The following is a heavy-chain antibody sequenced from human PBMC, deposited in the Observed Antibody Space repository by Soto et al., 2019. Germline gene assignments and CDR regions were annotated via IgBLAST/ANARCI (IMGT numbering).Heavy chain of an antibody. Sequence: ASVKVSCKASGYTFTSYAMHWVRQAPGQRLEWMGWINAGNGNTKYSQEFQGRVTITRDTSASTAYMELSSLRSEDTAVYYCARDYREYLGTAFGSGFDYWGQGTLVTVSS. D-gene: IGHD3-3*01. V-gene: IGHV1-3*01. CDR3: ARDYREYLGTAFGSGFDY. CDR2: INAGNGNT. CDR1: GYTFTSYA. J-gene: IGHJ4*02.